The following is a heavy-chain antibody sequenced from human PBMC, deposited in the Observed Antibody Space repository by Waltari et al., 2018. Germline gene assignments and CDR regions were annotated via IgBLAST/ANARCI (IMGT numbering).Heavy chain of an antibody. CDR3: ARDAGPVAGFDY. Sequence: QVQLVQSGAEVKKPGSSVKVSCKASGGTFSSYAISWVRQAPGQGLEWMGGTIPILGTANYAQKFQGRGTITADESTGTAYMELSSLRSEDTAVYYCARDAGPVAGFDYWGQGTLVTVSS. D-gene: IGHD6-19*01. J-gene: IGHJ4*02. V-gene: IGHV1-69*01. CDR2: TIPILGTA. CDR1: GGTFSSYA.